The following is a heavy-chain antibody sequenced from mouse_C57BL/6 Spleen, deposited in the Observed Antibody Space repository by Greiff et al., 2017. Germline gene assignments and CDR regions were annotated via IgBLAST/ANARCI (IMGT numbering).Heavy chain of an antibody. Sequence: QVQLQQPGAELVKPGASVKLSCKASGYTFTSYWMHWVKQRPGQGLEWIGMIHPNSGSTNYNEKFKSKATLTVDKASSTAYMQLSSLTSEDSAVYYCARTYGSSPYFDVWGTGTTVTVSS. CDR2: IHPNSGST. V-gene: IGHV1-64*01. CDR1: GYTFTSYW. J-gene: IGHJ1*03. D-gene: IGHD1-1*01. CDR3: ARTYGSSPYFDV.